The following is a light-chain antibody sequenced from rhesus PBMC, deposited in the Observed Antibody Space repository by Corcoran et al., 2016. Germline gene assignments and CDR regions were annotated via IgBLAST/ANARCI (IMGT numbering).Light chain of an antibody. CDR2: KAS. J-gene: IGKJ3*01. Sequence: DIQVTQSPSYLSASVGDRVTITCRASENVNNYLNWYQQKPWKAPKLRISKASTLLSGVPSRFSGSGSGTDYTFTISSLQPEDVASYYCQQGYGTPFTFGPGTKLDIK. V-gene: IGKV1-74*01. CDR3: QQGYGTPFT. CDR1: ENVNNY.